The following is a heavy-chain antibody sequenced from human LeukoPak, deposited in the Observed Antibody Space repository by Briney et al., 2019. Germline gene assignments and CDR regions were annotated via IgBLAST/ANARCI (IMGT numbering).Heavy chain of an antibody. CDR3: ARGGWSPPLY. CDR2: IYHSGST. J-gene: IGHJ4*02. D-gene: IGHD3-3*01. V-gene: IGHV4-38-2*01. CDR1: GYSISGGYY. Sequence: SETLSLTCAVSGYSISGGYYWGWIRQPPGKGLEWIGSIYHSGSTYYNPSLKSRVTISVDTSKNQFSLKLSSVTAADTAVYYCARGGWSPPLYWGQGTLVTVSS.